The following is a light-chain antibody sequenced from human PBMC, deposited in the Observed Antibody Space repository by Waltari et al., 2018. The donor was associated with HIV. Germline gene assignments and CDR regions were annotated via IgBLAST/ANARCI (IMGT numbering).Light chain of an antibody. CDR2: WAS. CDR1: QSLLYSSNNKNY. CDR3: QQYFSPPYT. Sequence: TVMTQSPDSLAVSLGARASKTCKSSQSLLYSSNNKNYLAWYQQKPGQVPKLLIYWASTREAGVPDRFSGSGSGTDFTLTISNLQAEDVAVYFCQQYFSPPYTFGQGTKLEIK. J-gene: IGKJ2*01. V-gene: IGKV4-1*01.